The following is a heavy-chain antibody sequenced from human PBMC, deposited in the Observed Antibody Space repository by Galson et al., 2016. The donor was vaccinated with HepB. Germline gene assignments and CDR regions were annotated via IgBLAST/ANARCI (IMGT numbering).Heavy chain of an antibody. CDR2: ISPYNGNT. CDR1: GYIFISYG. J-gene: IGHJ4*02. D-gene: IGHD3-9*01. V-gene: IGHV1-18*01. CDR3: AKERAHYDVLTDYLPYFDS. Sequence: SVKVSCKASGYIFISYGINWVRQAPGQGLEWMGWISPYNGNTTYAQNVQGRVTLTSDTSTSTAYMELRSLRSDDTAVYYCAKERAHYDVLTDYLPYFDSWGQGTLVSVSS.